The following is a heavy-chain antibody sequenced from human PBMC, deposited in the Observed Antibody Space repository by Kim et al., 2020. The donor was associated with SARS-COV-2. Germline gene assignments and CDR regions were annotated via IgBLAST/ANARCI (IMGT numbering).Heavy chain of an antibody. CDR3: ARDFGDYYDSSPDAFDI. V-gene: IGHV1-69*01. J-gene: IGHJ3*02. Sequence: FQGGVTITADESTSTAYMELSSLRSEDTAVYYCARDFGDYYDSSPDAFDIWGQGTMVTVSS. D-gene: IGHD3-22*01.